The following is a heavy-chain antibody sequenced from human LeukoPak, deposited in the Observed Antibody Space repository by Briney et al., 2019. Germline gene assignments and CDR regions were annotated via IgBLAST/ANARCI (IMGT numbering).Heavy chain of an antibody. CDR3: ARASDPWLQLT. CDR1: GGSISNYY. J-gene: IGHJ5*02. CDR2: IYYSGST. D-gene: IGHD5-24*01. V-gene: IGHV4-59*01. Sequence: SETLSLTCTVSGGSISNYYWSWIRRPPGKGLEWIGYIYYSGSTNYNPSLKSRVTISVDTSKNQFSLKLSSVTAADTAVYYCARASDPWLQLTWGQGTLVTVSS.